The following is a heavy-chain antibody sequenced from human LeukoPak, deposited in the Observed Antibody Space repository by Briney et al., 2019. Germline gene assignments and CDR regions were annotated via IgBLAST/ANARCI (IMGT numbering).Heavy chain of an antibody. CDR3: ARDPYSGGYGSYYYYYMDV. J-gene: IGHJ6*03. D-gene: IGHD1-26*01. CDR1: GFTFSDYY. Sequence: GGSLRLSCAASGFTFSDYYMSWIRQAPGKGLEWVSYISSSGSTIYYADSVKGRFTISRDNAKNSVYLEMNSLRAEDTAVYYCARDPYSGGYGSYYYYYMDVWGKGTTVTISS. V-gene: IGHV3-11*04. CDR2: ISSSGSTI.